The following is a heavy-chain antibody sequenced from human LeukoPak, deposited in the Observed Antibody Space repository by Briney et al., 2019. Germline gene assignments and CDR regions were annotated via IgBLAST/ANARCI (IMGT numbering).Heavy chain of an antibody. V-gene: IGHV4-59*01. D-gene: IGHD1-26*01. CDR3: ARGRSNYYGMDV. CDR1: DGSINSYY. Sequence: SETLSLTCSVSDGSINSYYWNWIRRPPGKGLEWIGYIYYNGNTNYSPSLKSRVTMSVDASKNLFSLKVSSVTAADTAVYYCARGRSNYYGMDVWGQGTTVTVSS. CDR2: IYYNGNT. J-gene: IGHJ6*02.